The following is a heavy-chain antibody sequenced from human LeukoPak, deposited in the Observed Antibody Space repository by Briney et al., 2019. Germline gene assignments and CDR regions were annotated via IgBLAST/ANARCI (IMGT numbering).Heavy chain of an antibody. CDR1: GGTFSSYA. Sequence: ASVKVSCKASGGTFSSYAISWVRQAPGQGLEWMGGIIPIFGTANYAQKFQGRVTMTRDTSTSTVYMELSSLRSEDTAVYYCATEPANYYDSSGLSDYWGQGTLVTVSS. V-gene: IGHV1-69*05. CDR2: IIPIFGTA. CDR3: ATEPANYYDSSGLSDY. D-gene: IGHD3-22*01. J-gene: IGHJ4*02.